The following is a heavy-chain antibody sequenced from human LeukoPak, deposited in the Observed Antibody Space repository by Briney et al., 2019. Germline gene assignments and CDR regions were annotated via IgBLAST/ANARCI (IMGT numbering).Heavy chain of an antibody. Sequence: ASVKVSCKASGYTFTGYYMHWVRQAPGQGLEWMGWINPNSGGTNYAQKFQGWVTMTRDTSISTAYMELSRLRSDDTAVYYCARVGSSEYSSSSVVRSSSYYYYYYYMDVWGKGTTVTVSS. CDR2: INPNSGGT. J-gene: IGHJ6*03. V-gene: IGHV1-2*04. D-gene: IGHD6-6*01. CDR1: GYTFTGYY. CDR3: ARVGSSEYSSSSVVRSSSYYYYYYYMDV.